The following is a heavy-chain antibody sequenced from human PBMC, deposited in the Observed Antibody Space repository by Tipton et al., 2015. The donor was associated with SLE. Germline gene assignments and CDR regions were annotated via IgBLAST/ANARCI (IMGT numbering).Heavy chain of an antibody. CDR1: GEALVGDY. J-gene: IGHJ3*02. CDR3: ARYNRGDHGAFEI. D-gene: IGHD3-16*01. CDR2: IKHSGYT. V-gene: IGHV4-34*10. Sequence: GEALVGDYWTWIRQSPGKGLEWIGEIKHSGYTYYNPSLQGRLSMSLDTSKNQLSLQLSSVTSADTAVYYCARYNRGDHGAFEIWGQGTVVTVSS.